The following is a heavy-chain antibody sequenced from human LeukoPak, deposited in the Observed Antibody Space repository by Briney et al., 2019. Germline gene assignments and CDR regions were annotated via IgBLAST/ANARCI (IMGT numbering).Heavy chain of an antibody. CDR1: GGSISSGSYY. J-gene: IGHJ5*02. Sequence: SETLSLTCTVSGGSISSGSYYWSWIRQPPGKGLEWIGYIYYSGSTNYNPSLKSRVTISVDTSKNQFSLKLSSVTAADTAVYYCARGTMVRGVPLEPWGQGTLVTVSS. V-gene: IGHV4-61*01. D-gene: IGHD3-10*01. CDR3: ARGTMVRGVPLEP. CDR2: IYYSGST.